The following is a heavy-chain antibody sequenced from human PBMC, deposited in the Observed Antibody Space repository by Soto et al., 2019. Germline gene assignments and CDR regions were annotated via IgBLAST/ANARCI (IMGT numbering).Heavy chain of an antibody. Sequence: ASVKVSCKASGYTFTSYYMHWVRQAPGQGLEWMGIINPSGGSTSYAQKFQGRVTMTRDTSTSTVYMELSSLRSEDTAVYYCARDQGSETYYYDSSGYSPLDYWGQGTLVTVSS. J-gene: IGHJ4*02. CDR1: GYTFTSYY. V-gene: IGHV1-46*01. CDR2: INPSGGST. CDR3: ARDQGSETYYYDSSGYSPLDY. D-gene: IGHD3-22*01.